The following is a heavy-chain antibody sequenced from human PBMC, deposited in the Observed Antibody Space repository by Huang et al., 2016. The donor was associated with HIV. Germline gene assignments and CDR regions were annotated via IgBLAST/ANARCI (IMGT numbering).Heavy chain of an antibody. CDR3: ARFGSYYYGSGSYLDAFDI. CDR1: GCSVSTYN. Sequence: EVQLIESGGGLVQPGGSLRLSCAASGCSVSTYNMNWVRQAPGKGLEWVSYITSSSGSIYYADSVKGRFTISRDNAKNALYLQRNSLRAEDTAVYYCARFGSYYYGSGSYLDAFDIWGQGTMVTVSS. V-gene: IGHV3-48*01. CDR2: ITSSSGSI. J-gene: IGHJ3*02. D-gene: IGHD3-10*01.